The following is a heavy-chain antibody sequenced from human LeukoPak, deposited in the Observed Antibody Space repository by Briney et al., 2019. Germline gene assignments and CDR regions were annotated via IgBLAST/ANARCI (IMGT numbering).Heavy chain of an antibody. CDR2: ISGDGGSI. V-gene: IGHV3-43*02. D-gene: IGHD3-10*01. CDR3: AKDMWRFGELDYDY. Sequence: PGGSLRLSCAASGFTFDDYAMHWARQAPGKGLEWVSLISGDGGSIYYADSVKGRFTISRDNSKNSLYLQMNSLRTEDTALYYCAKDMWRFGELDYDYWGQGTLVTVSS. J-gene: IGHJ4*02. CDR1: GFTFDDYA.